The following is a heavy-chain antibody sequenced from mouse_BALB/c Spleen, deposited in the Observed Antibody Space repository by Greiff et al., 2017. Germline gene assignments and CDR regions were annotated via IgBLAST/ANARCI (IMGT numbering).Heavy chain of an antibody. J-gene: IGHJ4*01. Sequence: EVQLVESGGDLVKPGGSLKLSCAASGFTFSSYGMSWVRQTPDKRLEWVATISSGGSYTYYPDSVKGRFTISRDNAKNTLYLQMSSLKSEDTAMYYCARHYYGSSYGNYAMDYWGQGTSVTVSS. CDR1: GFTFSSYG. CDR3: ARHYYGSSYGNYAMDY. D-gene: IGHD1-1*01. CDR2: ISSGGSYT. V-gene: IGHV5-6*01.